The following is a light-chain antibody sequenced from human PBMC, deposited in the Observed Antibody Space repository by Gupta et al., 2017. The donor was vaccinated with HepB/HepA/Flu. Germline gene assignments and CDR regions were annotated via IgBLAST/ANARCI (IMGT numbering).Light chain of an antibody. Sequence: EIVLTQSPATLSLSPGERATLSCRASQSVDSDLIWYQQKPGQAPRLLIYDTSTRATGVSDRGSGSGSGTDFTLTISSLEPEDFAFYYCQQRRRCLLTFGQGTRLEIK. J-gene: IGKJ5*01. CDR1: QSVDSD. CDR3: QQRRRCLLT. CDR2: DTS. V-gene: IGKV3-11*01.